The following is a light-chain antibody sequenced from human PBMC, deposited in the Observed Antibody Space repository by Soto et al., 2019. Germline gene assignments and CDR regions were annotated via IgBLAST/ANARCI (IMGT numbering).Light chain of an antibody. CDR3: QQRADWPRT. V-gene: IGKV3-11*01. CDR1: QNVGNY. Sequence: IVLTQSPANLSLFPGERATLSCRASQNVGNYLAWYQQKPGQAPRLLISDSSNRATGIPARFSGSGSGTDFTLTISSLEPDDFALYFCQQRADWPRTFGQGTKVDIK. CDR2: DSS. J-gene: IGKJ1*01.